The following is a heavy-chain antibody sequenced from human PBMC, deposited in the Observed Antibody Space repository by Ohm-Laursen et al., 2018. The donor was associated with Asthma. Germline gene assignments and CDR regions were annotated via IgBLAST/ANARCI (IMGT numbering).Heavy chain of an antibody. CDR3: LRSRTRGAFDY. J-gene: IGHJ4*02. D-gene: IGHD1-1*01. Sequence: SETLSPTCTVSGDPISDTYTWGWVRQPPGKGLEYIGTISYSGTPYDNPSLRSRVTISVDTSKNQFSLKVSSVTAADTAVYYCLRSRTRGAFDYWGQGRLVTVSS. CDR2: ISYSGTP. V-gene: IGHV4-39*01. CDR1: GDPISDTYT.